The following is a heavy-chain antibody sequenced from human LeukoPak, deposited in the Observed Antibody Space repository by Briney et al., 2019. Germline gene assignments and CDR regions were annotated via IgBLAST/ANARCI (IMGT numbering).Heavy chain of an antibody. D-gene: IGHD5-12*01. CDR3: ARAPGEGGYDSEYMDV. V-gene: IGHV1-2*02. J-gene: IGHJ6*03. CDR1: GYTFTGYY. Sequence: ASVKVSCKASGYTFTGYYMHWVRQAPGQGLEWMGWINPNSGGTNYAQKFQGRVTMTRDTSISTAYMELSSLRSEDTAVYYCARAPGEGGYDSEYMDVWGKGTTVTVSS. CDR2: INPNSGGT.